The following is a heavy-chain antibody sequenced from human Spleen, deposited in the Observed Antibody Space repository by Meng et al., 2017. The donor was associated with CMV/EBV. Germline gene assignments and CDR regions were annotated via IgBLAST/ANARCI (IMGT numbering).Heavy chain of an antibody. D-gene: IGHD2-21*01. Sequence: GESLKISCAASGFNFRIYGMHWVRQLPGKGLEWVAFIRYDEKTKYYADSVKGRFTISRDNSKNTLYLQMNSLRAEDTAVYYCATGDLVVMIAIPLDYWGQGTLVTVSS. J-gene: IGHJ4*02. CDR1: GFNFRIYG. CDR2: IRYDEKTK. CDR3: ATGDLVVMIAIPLDY. V-gene: IGHV3-30*02.